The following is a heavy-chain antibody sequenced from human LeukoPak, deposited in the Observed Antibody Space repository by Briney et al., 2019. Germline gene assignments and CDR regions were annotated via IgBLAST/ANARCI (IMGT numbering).Heavy chain of an antibody. J-gene: IGHJ3*02. CDR2: IYYSGST. D-gene: IGHD1-14*01. V-gene: IGHV4-31*03. Sequence: SETLSLTCTVSGDSISSGGYYWSWIRQHPGKGLEWIGYIYYSGSTYYNPSLKSRVTISVDTSKNQFSLKLSSETAADTAVYYCARPNPSFAFDIWGQGTMVTVSS. CDR1: GDSISSGGYY. CDR3: ARPNPSFAFDI.